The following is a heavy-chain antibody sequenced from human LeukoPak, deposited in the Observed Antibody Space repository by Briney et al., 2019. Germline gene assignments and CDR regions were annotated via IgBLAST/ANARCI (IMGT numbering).Heavy chain of an antibody. V-gene: IGHV3-21*01. CDR1: GFTFSSYS. CDR2: ISSSSSYI. CDR3: ARAPKYCSSTSCYVNWFDP. Sequence: GGSLRLSCAASGFTFSSYSMNWVRQPPGKGLEWVSSISSSSSYIYYADSVKGRFTISRDNAKNSLYLQMNSLRAEDTAVYYCARAPKYCSSTSCYVNWFDPWGQGTLVTVSS. D-gene: IGHD2-2*01. J-gene: IGHJ5*02.